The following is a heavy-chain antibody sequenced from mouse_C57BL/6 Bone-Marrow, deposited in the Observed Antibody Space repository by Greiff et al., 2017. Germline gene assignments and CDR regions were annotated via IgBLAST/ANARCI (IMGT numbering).Heavy chain of an antibody. CDR2: IDPSDSYT. CDR3: ARGVITTVVYWYFDV. CDR1: GYTFTSYW. Sequence: VQLQQSGAELVKPGASVKLSCKASGYTFTSYWMQWVKQRPGQGLEWIGEIDPSDSYTNYNQKFKGKATLTVETSSSTAYMQLSSLTSEDSAVYYCARGVITTVVYWYFDVWGTGTTVTVSS. J-gene: IGHJ1*03. V-gene: IGHV1-50*01. D-gene: IGHD1-1*01.